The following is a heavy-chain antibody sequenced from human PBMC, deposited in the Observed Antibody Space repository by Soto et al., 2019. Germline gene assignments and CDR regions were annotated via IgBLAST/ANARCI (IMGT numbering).Heavy chain of an antibody. CDR2: ISAYNGNT. J-gene: IGHJ3*02. CDR3: ARDYYDSSGYLGSAFDI. CDR1: GYTFTSYG. Sequence: ASVKVSCKASGYTFTSYGISWVRQAPGQGLEWMGWISAYNGNTNYAQKLQGRVTMTTDTSTSTAYMELRSLRSDDTAVYFCARDYYDSSGYLGSAFDIWGQGTMVTVS. V-gene: IGHV1-18*01. D-gene: IGHD3-22*01.